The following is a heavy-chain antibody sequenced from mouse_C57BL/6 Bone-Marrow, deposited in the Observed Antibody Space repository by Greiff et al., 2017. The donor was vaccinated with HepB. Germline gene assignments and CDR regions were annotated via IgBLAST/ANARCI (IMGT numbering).Heavy chain of an antibody. V-gene: IGHV1-81*01. CDR1: GYTFTSFG. D-gene: IGHD2-2*01. CDR2: IYPRSGNT. J-gene: IGHJ4*01. CDR3: ARSTMVTTRTRLYAMDY. Sequence: QVQLKESGAELARPGASVKLSCKASGYTFTSFGISWVKQRTGQGLEWIGEIYPRSGNTYYNEKFKGKATLTADKSSSTAYMELRSLTSEDSAVYFCARSTMVTTRTRLYAMDYWGQGTSVTVSS.